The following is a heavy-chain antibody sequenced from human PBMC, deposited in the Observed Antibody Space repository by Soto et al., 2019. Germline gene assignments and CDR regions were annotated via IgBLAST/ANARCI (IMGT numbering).Heavy chain of an antibody. V-gene: IGHV4-34*01. J-gene: IGHJ6*04. CDR2: INHSGST. Sequence: PSETLSLTCAVYGGSFSGYYGSWIRQPPGKGLEWIGEINHSGSTNYNPSLKSRVTISVDTSKNHFSLKLSSVTAADTAVYYCGSAVDIVATIGGYSYSVMAVWAKGTTVPVSP. CDR1: GGSFSGYY. D-gene: IGHD5-12*01. CDR3: GSAVDIVATIGGYSYSVMAV.